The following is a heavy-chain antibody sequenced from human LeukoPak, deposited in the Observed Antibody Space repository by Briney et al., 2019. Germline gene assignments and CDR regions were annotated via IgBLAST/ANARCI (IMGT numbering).Heavy chain of an antibody. CDR3: ARDSGSCSDY. Sequence: GRSLRLSCAASGFTFSSYSMTWVRQAPGKGLEWVSSISSSSSYIYYADSVKGRFTISRDNAKNSLYLQMNSLRAEDTAVYYCARDSGSCSDYWGQGTLVTVSS. CDR1: GFTFSSYS. J-gene: IGHJ4*02. V-gene: IGHV3-21*01. CDR2: ISSSSSYI. D-gene: IGHD2-15*01.